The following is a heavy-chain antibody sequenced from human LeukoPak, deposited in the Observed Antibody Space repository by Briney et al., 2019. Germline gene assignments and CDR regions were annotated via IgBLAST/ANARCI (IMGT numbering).Heavy chain of an antibody. CDR3: ARDPGLDKPRYYFDY. CDR1: GFTFSSYS. CDR2: ISSSSSTI. V-gene: IGHV3-48*04. J-gene: IGHJ4*02. D-gene: IGHD6-19*01. Sequence: GGSLRLSCAASGFTFSSYSMNWVRQAPGKGLEWVSYISSSSSTIYYADSVKGRFTISRDNAKNSLYLQMNSLRAEDTALYYCARDPGLDKPRYYFDYWGQGTLVTVSS.